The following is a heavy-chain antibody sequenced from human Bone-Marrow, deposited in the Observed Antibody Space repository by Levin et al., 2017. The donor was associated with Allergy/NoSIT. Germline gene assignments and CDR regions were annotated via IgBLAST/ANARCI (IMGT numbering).Heavy chain of an antibody. CDR2: VYYSGTA. V-gene: IGHV4-59*01. J-gene: IGHJ2*01. D-gene: IGHD4-23*01. CDR3: ARGEPGVNWYFDL. CDR1: GGSITTYY. Sequence: SQTLSLTCTVSGGSITTYYWNWLRQTPGKGLEWIGYVYYSGTAHYNTFFTIRFTPSVATSKSQVSLRLTSLTAADTALYFCARGEPGVNWYFDLWGRGTLVTVSA.